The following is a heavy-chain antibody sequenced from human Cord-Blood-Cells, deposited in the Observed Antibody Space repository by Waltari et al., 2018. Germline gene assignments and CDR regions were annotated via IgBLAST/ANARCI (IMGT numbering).Heavy chain of an antibody. CDR1: GGSFSGYY. J-gene: IGHJ6*02. CDR3: ARVPYYYGMDV. CDR2: INHSGNT. V-gene: IGHV4-34*01. Sequence: QVQLQQWGAGLLKPSETLSLTCAVYGGSFSGYYWSWIRQPPGKGLEWTGEINHSGNTNYNPSLKSRVTISVDTSKNQFSLKLSSVTAADTAVYYCARVPYYYGMDVWGQGTTVTVSS.